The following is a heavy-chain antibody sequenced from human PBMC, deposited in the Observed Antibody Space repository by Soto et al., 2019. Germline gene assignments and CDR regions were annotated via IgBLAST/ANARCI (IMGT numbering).Heavy chain of an antibody. V-gene: IGHV1-69*12. CDR3: ARQGAALRDYYSGMDV. CDR2: SIPIFGTA. D-gene: IGHD6-25*01. J-gene: IGHJ6*02. CDR1: GGTFSSYA. Sequence: QVQLVQSGAEVKKPGSSVKVSCKASGGTFSSYAISWVRQAPGQGLEWMGGSIPIFGTANYAQKFQGRVTITAAESTSTAYMELSSLRSEDTAVYYCARQGAALRDYYSGMDVWGQGTTVTVSS.